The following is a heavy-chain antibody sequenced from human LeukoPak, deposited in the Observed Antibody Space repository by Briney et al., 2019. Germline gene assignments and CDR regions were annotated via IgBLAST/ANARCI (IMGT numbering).Heavy chain of an antibody. CDR2: INHSGST. V-gene: IGHV4-34*01. J-gene: IGHJ5*02. CDR3: ARGLRSYYYGSGSYYNNWFDP. CDR1: GGSFSGYY. D-gene: IGHD3-10*01. Sequence: SETLSLTCAVYGGSFSGYYGSWIRQPPGKGLEWIGEINHSGSTNYNPSLKSRVTISVDTSKNQFSLKLSSVTAADTAVYYCARGLRSYYYGSGSYYNNWFDPWGQGTLVTVSS.